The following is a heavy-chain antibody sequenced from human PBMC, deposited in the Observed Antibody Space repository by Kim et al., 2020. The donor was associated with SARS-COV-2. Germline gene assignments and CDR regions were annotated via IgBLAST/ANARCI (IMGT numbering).Heavy chain of an antibody. J-gene: IGHJ6*02. CDR2: ISSSSSTI. CDR1: GFTFSSYS. D-gene: IGHD3-9*01. CDR3: AREQLRERLGFGGMDV. Sequence: GGSLRLSCAASGFTFSSYSMNWVRQAPGKGLEWVSYISSSSSTIYYADSVKGRFTISRDNAKNSLYLQMNSLRDEDTAVYYCAREQLRERLGFGGMDVWGQGTTVTVSS. V-gene: IGHV3-48*02.